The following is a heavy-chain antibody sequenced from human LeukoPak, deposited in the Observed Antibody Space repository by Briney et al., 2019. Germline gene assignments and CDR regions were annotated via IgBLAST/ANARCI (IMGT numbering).Heavy chain of an antibody. CDR1: GFTFDITW. CDR3: ARDWYHAIDY. D-gene: IGHD2-2*01. J-gene: IGHJ4*02. Sequence: GGSLRLSCAASGFTFDITWLHWVRQPPGKGLVWVARITSDGSSTTYAESVKGRFTISRDNAKNTLYLQMNSLRAEGTAVYYCARDWYHAIDYWGQGTLVTVSS. CDR2: ITSDGSST. V-gene: IGHV3-74*03.